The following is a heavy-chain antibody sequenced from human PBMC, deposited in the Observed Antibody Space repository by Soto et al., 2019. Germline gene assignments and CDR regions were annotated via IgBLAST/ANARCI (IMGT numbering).Heavy chain of an antibody. CDR3: ARGPDFIVLMVYASEGNWFDP. J-gene: IGHJ5*02. CDR1: GYTFTSYY. V-gene: IGHV1-46*01. D-gene: IGHD2-8*01. CDR2: INPSGGST. Sequence: ASVKVSCKASGYTFTSYYMHWVRQAPGQGLEWMGIINPSGGSTSYAQKFQGRVTMTRDTSTSTVYMELSSLRSEDTAVYYCARGPDFIVLMVYASEGNWFDPWGQGTLVTVSS.